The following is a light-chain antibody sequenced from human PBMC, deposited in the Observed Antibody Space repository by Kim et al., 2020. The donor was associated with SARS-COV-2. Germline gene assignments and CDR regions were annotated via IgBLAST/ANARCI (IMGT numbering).Light chain of an antibody. J-gene: IGLJ2*01. V-gene: IGLV3-9*01. Sequence: SYELTQPLSVSVALGQTASIPCGGINIASKDVHWYQQKPGQAPVLVIYTNNNRPSGIPERISGSNSGNAATLTITRAQAGDEADYYCQVWDSGLVFGGGTQLTVL. CDR3: QVWDSGLV. CDR1: NIASKD. CDR2: TNN.